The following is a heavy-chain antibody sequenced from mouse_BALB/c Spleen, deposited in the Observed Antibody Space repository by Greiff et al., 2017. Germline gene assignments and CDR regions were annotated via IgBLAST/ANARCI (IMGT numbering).Heavy chain of an antibody. V-gene: IGHV10-1*02. CDR2: IRSKSNNYAT. Sequence: GGGLVQPKGSLKLSCAASGFTFNTYAMNWVRQAPGKGLEWVARIRSKSNNYATYYADSVKDRFTISRDDSQSMLYLQMNNLKTEDTAMYYCVRHDFLYWGQGTTLTVSS. D-gene: IGHD2-4*01. CDR1: GFTFNTYA. CDR3: VRHDFLY. J-gene: IGHJ2*01.